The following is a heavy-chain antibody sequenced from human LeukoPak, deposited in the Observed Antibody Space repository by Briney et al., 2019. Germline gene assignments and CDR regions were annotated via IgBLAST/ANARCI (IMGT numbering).Heavy chain of an antibody. V-gene: IGHV4-39*01. Sequence: SETLSLTCTVSGGSISSGDYYWGWIRQPPGKGLEWIGSIYYSGSTYYNPSLKSRVTISVDTSKNQFSLKLSSVTAADTAVYYCARQVGWELLKPTPAAVDYWGQGTLVTVSS. D-gene: IGHD1-26*01. CDR2: IYYSGST. J-gene: IGHJ4*02. CDR1: GGSISSGDYY. CDR3: ARQVGWELLKPTPAAVDY.